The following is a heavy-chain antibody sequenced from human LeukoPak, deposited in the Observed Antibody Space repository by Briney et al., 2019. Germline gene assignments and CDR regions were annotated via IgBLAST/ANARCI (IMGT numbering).Heavy chain of an antibody. CDR1: GGTFSSYA. J-gene: IGHJ6*02. D-gene: IGHD2-15*01. Sequence: ASVKVSCKASGGTFSSYAISWVRQAPGQGLEWMGGIIPIFGTASYAQKFQGRVTITADESTSTAYMELSSLRSEDTAVYYCATSGGNIVVVVAATGPGGMRYGMGVWGQGTTVTVSS. V-gene: IGHV1-69*13. CDR3: ATSGGNIVVVVAATGPGGMRYGMGV. CDR2: IIPIFGTA.